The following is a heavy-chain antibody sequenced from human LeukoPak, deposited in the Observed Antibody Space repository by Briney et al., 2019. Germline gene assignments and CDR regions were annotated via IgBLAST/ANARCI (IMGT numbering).Heavy chain of an antibody. CDR1: GFTFSSYG. Sequence: GGPLRLSCAASGFTFSSYGMHWVRQAPGKGLEWVAFIRYDGSNKYYADSVKGRFTIFRDNSKNTLYLQMNSLRAEDTAVYYCAKKEVGATVALSDYWGQGTLVTVSS. CDR2: IRYDGSNK. V-gene: IGHV3-30*02. CDR3: AKKEVGATVALSDY. J-gene: IGHJ4*02. D-gene: IGHD1-26*01.